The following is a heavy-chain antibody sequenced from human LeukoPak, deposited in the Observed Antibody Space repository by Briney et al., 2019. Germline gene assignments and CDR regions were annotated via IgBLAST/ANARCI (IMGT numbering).Heavy chain of an antibody. Sequence: GESLKISCKGSGYSFTSYWIGWVRQMPGKGLEWMGIIYPGDSDTRYSPSLQGQVTISADKSIGTAYLQWSSLKASDTAMYYCARWVATIGFDYWGQGTLVTVSS. J-gene: IGHJ4*02. V-gene: IGHV5-51*01. CDR2: IYPGDSDT. CDR1: GYSFTSYW. CDR3: ARWVATIGFDY. D-gene: IGHD5-12*01.